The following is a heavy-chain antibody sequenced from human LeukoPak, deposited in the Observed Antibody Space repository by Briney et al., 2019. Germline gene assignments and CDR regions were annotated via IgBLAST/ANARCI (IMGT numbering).Heavy chain of an antibody. J-gene: IGHJ3*02. CDR3: ASGDTTGYSGGAFNI. CDR2: IWYDGSNK. Sequence: GRSLRLSCVASGFTFSRYGMHWVRQAPGKGLEWVAIIWYDGSNKYYADSVKGRFTISRDTSKNTLYMQMDSLRAEDTAVYYCASGDTTGYSGGAFNIWGQGTMVTVSS. V-gene: IGHV3-33*03. D-gene: IGHD3-22*01. CDR1: GFTFSRYG.